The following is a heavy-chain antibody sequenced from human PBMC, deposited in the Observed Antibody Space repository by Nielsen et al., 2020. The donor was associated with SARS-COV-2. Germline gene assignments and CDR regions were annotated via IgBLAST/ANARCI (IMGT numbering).Heavy chain of an antibody. D-gene: IGHD2-2*01. V-gene: IGHV4-39*02. CDR2: LYYSGSV. CDR3: ARGDIAVVPAAMFRGDDAFDI. Sequence: SDTLSLTCTVSGGSLSSRNYYWGWIRQPPGKGLEWIGTLYYSGSVSYNPSLRSRVTISVDTSKKHFSLKLTSVTAADTAVYFCARGDIAVVPAAMFRGDDAFDIWGKGTMVRVSS. CDR1: GGSLSSRNYY. J-gene: IGHJ3*02.